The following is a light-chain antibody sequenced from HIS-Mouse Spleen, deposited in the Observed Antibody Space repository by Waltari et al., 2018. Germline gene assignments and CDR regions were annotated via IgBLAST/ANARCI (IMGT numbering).Light chain of an antibody. V-gene: IGLV2-11*01. CDR3: CSYAGSYPVV. Sequence: QSALTQPRSVSGSPGQSVTISCTGTSSDVGGYNYVSWYQQHPGKAPKLMIYDVSKRPSGVPDRFSGSKSGNTASLTISGLQAEDDADYYCCSYAGSYPVVFGGGTKLTVL. J-gene: IGLJ2*01. CDR2: DVS. CDR1: SSDVGGYNY.